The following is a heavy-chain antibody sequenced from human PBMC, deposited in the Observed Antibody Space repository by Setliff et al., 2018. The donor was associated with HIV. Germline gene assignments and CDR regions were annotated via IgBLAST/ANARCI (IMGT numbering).Heavy chain of an antibody. CDR3: ARFARDPTD. J-gene: IGHJ4*02. CDR2: IYYSGDS. V-gene: IGHV4-59*08. Sequence: PSETLSLTCTVSGASITSSYWTLIRQSPGRGLEYLGYIYYSGDSNYSPSLKSRLSMSLDASTSQFSLRLNSLTAADTAMYYCARFARDPTDWGRGILVTVSS. CDR1: GASITSSY.